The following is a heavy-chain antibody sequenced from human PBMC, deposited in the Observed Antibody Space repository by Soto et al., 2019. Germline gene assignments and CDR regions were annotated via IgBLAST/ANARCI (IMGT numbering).Heavy chain of an antibody. CDR1: GGTFSSYA. J-gene: IGHJ4*02. CDR3: ARDTAMDVKAVFDY. D-gene: IGHD5-18*01. Sequence: EASVKVSCKASGGTFSSYAISWVRQAPGQGLEWMGGIIPIFGTANYAQKFQGRVTITADESTSTAYMELSSLRSEDTAVYYCARDTAMDVKAVFDYWGQGALVTVSS. V-gene: IGHV1-69*13. CDR2: IIPIFGTA.